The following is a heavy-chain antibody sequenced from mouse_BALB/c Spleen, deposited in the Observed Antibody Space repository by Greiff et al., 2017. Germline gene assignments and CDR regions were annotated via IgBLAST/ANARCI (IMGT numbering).Heavy chain of an antibody. V-gene: IGHV1-7*01. J-gene: IGHJ2*01. D-gene: IGHD1-1*01. CDR2: INPSTGYT. CDR3: ANYYGSSYFDY. Sequence: QVQLQQSGAELAKPGASVKMSCKASGYTFTSYWMHWVKQRPGQGLEWIGYINPSTGYTEYNQKFKDKATLTADKSSSTAYMQLSSLTSEDSAVYYCANYYGSSYFDYWGQGTTLTVSS. CDR1: GYTFTSYW.